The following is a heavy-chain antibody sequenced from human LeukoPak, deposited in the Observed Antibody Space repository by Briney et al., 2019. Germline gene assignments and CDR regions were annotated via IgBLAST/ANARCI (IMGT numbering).Heavy chain of an antibody. J-gene: IGHJ4*02. V-gene: IGHV4-59*01. CDR1: GGSISSYY. CDR2: IYYSGST. D-gene: IGHD3-10*01. Sequence: SETLSLTCTVSGGSISSYYWSWIRQPPGKGLEWIGYIYYSGSTNYNPSLKSRVTISVDTSKNQFSLKLSSVTAADTAVYHCAREYYGSGSYYVKYFDYWGQGTLVTVSS. CDR3: AREYYGSGSYYVKYFDY.